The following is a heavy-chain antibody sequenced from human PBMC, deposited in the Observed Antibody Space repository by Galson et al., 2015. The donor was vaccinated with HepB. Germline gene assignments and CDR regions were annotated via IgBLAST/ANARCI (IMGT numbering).Heavy chain of an antibody. CDR1: GFTFSRHA. Sequence: SLRLSCATSGFTFSRHAMNWVRQAPGEGLEWVSVISGSGGTTYYADSVKGRFTNSRDNAKNTLYLQMNSLRAEDTAVYYCAKEGPYYDSWSASYTPNYINYWGQGTLVTVSS. CDR2: ISGSGGTT. V-gene: IGHV3-23*01. D-gene: IGHD3-3*01. J-gene: IGHJ4*02. CDR3: AKEGPYYDSWSASYTPNYINY.